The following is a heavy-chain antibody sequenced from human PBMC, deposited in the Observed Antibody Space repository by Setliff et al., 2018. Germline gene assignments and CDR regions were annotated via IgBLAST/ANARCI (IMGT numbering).Heavy chain of an antibody. Sequence: ASVKVSCKASGYILNSYGISWVRQAPGQGLEWMGWISSYNDITNYAQRFQGRVTLTTDMSTSAAYMELRSLGSDDTAVYYCAISTLSVCSGGTCPNVFDVWGQGTMVTVSS. V-gene: IGHV1-18*01. CDR2: ISSYNDIT. J-gene: IGHJ3*01. CDR1: GYILNSYG. D-gene: IGHD2-15*01. CDR3: AISTLSVCSGGTCPNVFDV.